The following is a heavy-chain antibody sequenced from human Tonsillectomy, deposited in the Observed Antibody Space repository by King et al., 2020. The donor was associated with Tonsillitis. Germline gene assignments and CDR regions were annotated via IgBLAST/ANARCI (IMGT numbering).Heavy chain of an antibody. Sequence: VQLVESGGGLVQPGGSLRLSCAASGFTFSSYSMNCVRQAPGKGLEWVSYISGSSSIIYYADSVKGRFTISRDNAKNSLDLQMNSLRAEDTAVYYCGTVRTYYYGSGSVDYWGQGTLVTVSS. CDR1: GFTFSSYS. V-gene: IGHV3-48*01. CDR3: GTVRTYYYGSGSVDY. D-gene: IGHD3-10*01. CDR2: ISGSSSII. J-gene: IGHJ4*02.